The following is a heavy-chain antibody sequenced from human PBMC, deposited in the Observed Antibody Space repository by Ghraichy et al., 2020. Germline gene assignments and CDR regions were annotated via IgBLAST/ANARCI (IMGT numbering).Heavy chain of an antibody. Sequence: GESLNISCAASGFTFSSYAMSWVRQAPGKGLEWVSAISGSGGSTYYADSVKGRFTISRDNSKNTLYLQMNSLRAEDTAVYYCAKRSSFGDGDYWGQGTLVTVSS. J-gene: IGHJ4*02. D-gene: IGHD3-10*01. CDR1: GFTFSSYA. CDR2: ISGSGGST. V-gene: IGHV3-23*01. CDR3: AKRSSFGDGDY.